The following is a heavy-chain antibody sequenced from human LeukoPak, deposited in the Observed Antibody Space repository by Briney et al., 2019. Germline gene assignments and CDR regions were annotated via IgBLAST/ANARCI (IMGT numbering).Heavy chain of an antibody. Sequence: SETLSLTCTVSGGSISSSSYYWGWIRQPPGKGLEWIGSIYYSGSTNYNPSLKSRVTISVDKSKNQFSLKLSSVTAADTAVYYCARDQGWQQLVTSAFDIWGQGTMVTVSS. D-gene: IGHD6-13*01. CDR1: GGSISSSSYY. CDR2: IYYSGST. CDR3: ARDQGWQQLVTSAFDI. J-gene: IGHJ3*02. V-gene: IGHV4-39*07.